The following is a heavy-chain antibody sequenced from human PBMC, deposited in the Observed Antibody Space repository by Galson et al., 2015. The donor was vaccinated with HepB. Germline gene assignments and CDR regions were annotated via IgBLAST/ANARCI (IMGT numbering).Heavy chain of an antibody. D-gene: IGHD1-7*01. J-gene: IGHJ3*02. CDR2: ILPLVDIP. Sequence: SVKVSCKASGGNFNSYATSWVRQAPGQGFEWMGGILPLVDIPRYAQKFQGRLTITADEFTSTAFMELSGLRSEDTAVYYCARDRWGELIGAFDIWGQGTMVTVSS. CDR1: GGNFNSYA. CDR3: ARDRWGELIGAFDI. V-gene: IGHV1-69*10.